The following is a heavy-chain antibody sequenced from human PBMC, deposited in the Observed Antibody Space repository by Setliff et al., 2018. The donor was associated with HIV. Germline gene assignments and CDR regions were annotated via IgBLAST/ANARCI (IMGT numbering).Heavy chain of an antibody. V-gene: IGHV3-66*02. Sequence: GGSLRLSCEASGFTVSSSYMAWVRQAPGKGLEWVSTIYSDGSTYHADSVKGRFTLSRDNPKNTLFLQMNSLRPEDTAVFYCARLRLFSSALDYWGQGTLVTVSS. J-gene: IGHJ4*02. D-gene: IGHD2-2*01. CDR3: ARLRLFSSALDY. CDR2: IYSDGST. CDR1: GFTVSSSY.